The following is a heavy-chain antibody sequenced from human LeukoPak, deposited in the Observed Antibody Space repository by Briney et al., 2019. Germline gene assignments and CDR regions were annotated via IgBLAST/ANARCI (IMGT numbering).Heavy chain of an antibody. J-gene: IGHJ4*02. D-gene: IGHD4-11*01. CDR3: ARVASNYDFDY. Sequence: GGSLRLSCAASGFTFDDYGMTWVRQAPGKGLEWVSGINWNGGRTGYADSVKGRFTISRDNAKNSLYLQMNSLRAEDTALYYCARVASNYDFDYWGQGTLVTVSS. CDR2: INWNGGRT. CDR1: GFTFDDYG. V-gene: IGHV3-20*04.